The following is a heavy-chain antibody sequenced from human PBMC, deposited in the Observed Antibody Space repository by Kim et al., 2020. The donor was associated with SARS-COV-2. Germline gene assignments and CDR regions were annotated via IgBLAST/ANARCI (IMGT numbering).Heavy chain of an antibody. V-gene: IGHV2-70*11. CDR3: ARYYYYGMDV. Sequence: SGPTLVKPTRTLTLTCTFSGFSLSPSGMCVSWIRQPPEKALEWLARIDWDDDKYYSTSLKTRLTISKDTSKNQVVLTMTNMDPVDTATYYCARYYYYGMDVWGQGTTVTVSS. CDR1: GFSLSPSGMC. CDR2: IDWDDDK. J-gene: IGHJ6*02.